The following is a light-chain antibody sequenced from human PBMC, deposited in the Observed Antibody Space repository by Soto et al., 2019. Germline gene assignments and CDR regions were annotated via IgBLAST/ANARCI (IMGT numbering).Light chain of an antibody. CDR3: QQYGRSPLLYT. J-gene: IGKJ2*01. Sequence: IVLTQSPGTLSLSPGERATLSCRASQSVTYKFLAWYQQKPGQAPRLLIYGAFTRAVGVPDRFSGSGSGTDFALTISRLEPEDFAVYYCQQYGRSPLLYTFGQGTKL. CDR2: GAF. V-gene: IGKV3-20*01. CDR1: QSVTYKF.